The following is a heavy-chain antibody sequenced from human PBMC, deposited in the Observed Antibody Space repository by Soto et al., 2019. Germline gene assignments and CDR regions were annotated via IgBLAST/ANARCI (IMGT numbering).Heavy chain of an antibody. D-gene: IGHD3-22*01. J-gene: IGHJ4*02. Sequence: GGSLRLSCAASGFTFSSYAMSWVRQAPGKGLEWVSAISGSGGSTYYADSVKGRFTISRDHSTNTLYLQMNNLRPEDTAIYYCAKDMAYFYASSGPRPGSGIDFWGQGTLVTVSS. CDR1: GFTFSSYA. CDR2: ISGSGGST. CDR3: AKDMAYFYASSGPRPGSGIDF. V-gene: IGHV3-23*01.